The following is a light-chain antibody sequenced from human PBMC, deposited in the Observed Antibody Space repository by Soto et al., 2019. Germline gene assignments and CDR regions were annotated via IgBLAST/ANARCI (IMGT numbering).Light chain of an antibody. Sequence: DIQMTQSPSSLSASVGDRVTITCRASQGISNYLAWYHEKPGKVPKLLIYAASTLQSGVPSRVSCSGSGTDFTLTISSLQPEDVGTYYCQKYNSALFTFGPGTTVDIK. CDR1: QGISNY. J-gene: IGKJ3*01. CDR2: AAS. CDR3: QKYNSALFT. V-gene: IGKV1-27*01.